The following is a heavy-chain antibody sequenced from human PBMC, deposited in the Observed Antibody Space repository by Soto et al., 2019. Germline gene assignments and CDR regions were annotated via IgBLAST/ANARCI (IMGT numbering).Heavy chain of an antibody. CDR1: GGMFHSSA. CDR3: TVAPNWTHQLTRY. J-gene: IGHJ4*02. CDR2: IIPMYGSA. D-gene: IGHD2-2*01. Sequence: QVQLVQSGAEVKKPGSSGKVSCQASGGMFHSSAITGVRQAHGQGLEWMGGIIPMYGSAKYAQRFQDRVTITADGSATTASMEVSSLTSQDTAVYFCTVAPNWTHQLTRYWGQGTRVTVSA. V-gene: IGHV1-69*01.